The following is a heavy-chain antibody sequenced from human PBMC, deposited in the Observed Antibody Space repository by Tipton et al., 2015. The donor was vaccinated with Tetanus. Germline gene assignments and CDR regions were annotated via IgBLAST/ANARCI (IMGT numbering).Heavy chain of an antibody. Sequence: SLRLSCAASGFIFSSYGIHWVRQAPGKGLEWVAVSWYDGTDKYYADSVEGRFTISRDNSKNTLYLQMNSLRAEDTAVYYCAREADCSGGGCFSGDFDNWGQGTQVTVSS. D-gene: IGHD2-15*01. CDR3: AREADCSGGGCFSGDFDN. J-gene: IGHJ4*02. CDR1: GFIFSSYG. CDR2: SWYDGTDK. V-gene: IGHV3-33*01.